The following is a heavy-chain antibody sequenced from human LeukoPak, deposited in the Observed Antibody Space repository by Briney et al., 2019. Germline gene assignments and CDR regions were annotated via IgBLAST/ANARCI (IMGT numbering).Heavy chain of an antibody. CDR3: ATARSGSYPIDY. CDR2: MNPNSGNT. J-gene: IGHJ4*02. D-gene: IGHD1-26*01. V-gene: IGHV1-8*03. Sequence: GASVKVSCKASGYTFTSYDINWVRQATGQGLEWMGWMNPNSGNTGYAQKFQGRVTITRNTSISTACMELSSLRSEDTAVYYCATARSGSYPIDYWGQGTLVTVSS. CDR1: GYTFTSYD.